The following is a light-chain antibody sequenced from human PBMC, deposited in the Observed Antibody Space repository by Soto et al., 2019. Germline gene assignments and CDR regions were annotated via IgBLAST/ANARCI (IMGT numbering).Light chain of an antibody. J-gene: IGLJ1*01. Sequence: QAVVTQPPSVSAAPGQTVTISCSGSSSNIGKNYVSWYQQVPGTAPKLVIYEDNKRRSGIPDRFSGSKSGTSATLGITGLQTGDEADYYCGTWDSSLSVFVFGTGTKLTVL. CDR2: EDN. CDR3: GTWDSSLSVFV. CDR1: SSNIGKNY. V-gene: IGLV1-51*02.